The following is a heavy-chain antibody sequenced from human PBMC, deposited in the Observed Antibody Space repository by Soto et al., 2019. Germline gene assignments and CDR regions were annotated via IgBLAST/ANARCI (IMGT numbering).Heavy chain of an antibody. CDR3: AKAHGGQELDAFDI. CDR2: ISYDGSNK. CDR1: GFTFSSYG. D-gene: IGHD6-13*01. J-gene: IGHJ3*02. Sequence: GGSLRLSCAASGFTFSSYGMHWVRQAPGKGLEWVAVISYDGSNKYYADSVKGRFTISRDNSKNTLYLQMNSLRAEDTAVYYCAKAHGGQELDAFDIWGQGTMVTVSS. V-gene: IGHV3-30*18.